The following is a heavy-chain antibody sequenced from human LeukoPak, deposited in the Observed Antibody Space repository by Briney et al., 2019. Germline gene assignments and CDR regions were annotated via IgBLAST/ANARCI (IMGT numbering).Heavy chain of an antibody. Sequence: GRSLRLSCAASGFTFSSYGMHWVRQAPGKGLEWVAVIWYDGSNKYYADSVKGRFTISRDNAKNTLYLQMSSLRAEDTAVYYCARRFMDVWGKGTTVTVSS. J-gene: IGHJ6*03. CDR1: GFTFSSYG. CDR2: IWYDGSNK. CDR3: ARRFMDV. V-gene: IGHV3-33*01.